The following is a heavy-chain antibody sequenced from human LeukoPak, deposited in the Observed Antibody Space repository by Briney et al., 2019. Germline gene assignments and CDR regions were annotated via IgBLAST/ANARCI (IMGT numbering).Heavy chain of an antibody. J-gene: IGHJ4*02. Sequence: GGSLXLSCAASGFTFSSYSMNWVRQAPGKGLEWVSSISSSTSYIYYADSVKGRFTISRENAKNSLYLKMNRLRAEETAVYYXXRGFQYYYGSSGYRPFDYWGQGTLVTVSS. V-gene: IGHV3-21*01. D-gene: IGHD3-22*01. CDR1: GFTFSSYS. CDR2: ISSSTSYI. CDR3: XRGFQYYYGSSGYRPFDY.